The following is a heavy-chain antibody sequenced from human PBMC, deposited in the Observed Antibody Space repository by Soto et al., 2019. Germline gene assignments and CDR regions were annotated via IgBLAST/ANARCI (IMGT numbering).Heavy chain of an antibody. CDR3: AKDCEGSSPYYYGMDV. V-gene: IGHV3-30*18. D-gene: IGHD1-26*01. CDR2: ISYDGSNK. CDR1: GFTFSSYG. J-gene: IGHJ6*02. Sequence: GGSLRLSCAASGFTFSSYGMHWVRQAPGKGLEWVAVISYDGSNKYYADSVKGRFTISRDNSKNTLYLQMNSLRAEDTAVYYCAKDCEGSSPYYYGMDVWGQGTTVTVSS.